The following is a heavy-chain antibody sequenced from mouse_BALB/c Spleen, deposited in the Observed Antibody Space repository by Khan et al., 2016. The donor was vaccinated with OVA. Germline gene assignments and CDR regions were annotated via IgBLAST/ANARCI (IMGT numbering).Heavy chain of an antibody. V-gene: IGHV1-7*01. CDR1: GYTFTTYW. CDR2: INLTSGYT. J-gene: IGHJ2*01. CDR3: TRDRIDY. Sequence: QVQLQQSGAELAKPGASVKMSCKASGYTFTTYWMHWIKQRPGQGLEWIGYINLTSGYTDYNEKFKDRATLSADKSSSTAYMQLTRLTSEDSAVYYCTRDRIDYWGQGTTLTVSS.